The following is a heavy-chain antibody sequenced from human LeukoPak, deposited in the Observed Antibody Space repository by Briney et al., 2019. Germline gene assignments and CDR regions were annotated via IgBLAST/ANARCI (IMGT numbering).Heavy chain of an antibody. CDR1: GFTLSSYA. V-gene: IGHV3-23*01. D-gene: IGHD2-2*01. J-gene: IGHJ4*02. CDR3: AKTTQIVVVPAAVDY. Sequence: GGSLRLSCAASGFTLSSYAMSWVRQAPGKGLEWVSAISGSGGSTYYADSVKGRLTISRDNSKNTLYLQMNSLRAEDTAVYYCAKTTQIVVVPAAVDYWGQGTLVTVSS. CDR2: ISGSGGST.